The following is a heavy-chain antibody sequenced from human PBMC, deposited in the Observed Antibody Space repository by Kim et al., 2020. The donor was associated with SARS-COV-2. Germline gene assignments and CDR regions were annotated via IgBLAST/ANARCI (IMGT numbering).Heavy chain of an antibody. J-gene: IGHJ2*01. CDR2: NYYRGSS. CDR1: GVSISSGGYY. V-gene: IGHV4-31*03. Sequence: SETLSLTCTVSGVSISSGGYYWNWIRQHPEKGLEWIGYNYYRGSSSYNPSLESRVTMSLDPSKNRFSLQLTSVTAADTAIYYCASGLNWFFDVWGRGTLVSVSS. CDR3: ASGLNWFFDV.